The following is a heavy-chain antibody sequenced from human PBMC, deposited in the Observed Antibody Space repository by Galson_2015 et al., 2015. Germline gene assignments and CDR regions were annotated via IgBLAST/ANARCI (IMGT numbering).Heavy chain of an antibody. D-gene: IGHD3-16*02. CDR3: ARGLLNYDYVWGSYRYTDWFDP. J-gene: IGHJ5*02. CDR2: IYHSGST. Sequence: SETLSLTCTVSGYSISSGYYWGWIRQPPGKGLEWIGSIYHSGSTYYNPSLKSRVTISVDTSKNQFSLKLSSVTAADTAVYYCARGLLNYDYVWGSYRYTDWFDPWGQGTLVTVSS. V-gene: IGHV4-38-2*02. CDR1: GYSISSGYY.